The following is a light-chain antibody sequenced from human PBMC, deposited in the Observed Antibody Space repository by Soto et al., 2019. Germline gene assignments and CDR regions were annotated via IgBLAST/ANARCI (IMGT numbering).Light chain of an antibody. CDR3: SSYTSTSTLYV. J-gene: IGLJ1*01. V-gene: IGLV2-14*01. CDR2: EVS. Sequence: QPALTQPAPVSGSPGQSITISCTGTSSDVRGYNYVSWYQQHPGKAPKLMIYEVSSRPSGVSNRFSGSKSGNTASLTISGLQAEDEADYYCSSYTSTSTLYVFGSGTKVTVL. CDR1: SSDVRGYNY.